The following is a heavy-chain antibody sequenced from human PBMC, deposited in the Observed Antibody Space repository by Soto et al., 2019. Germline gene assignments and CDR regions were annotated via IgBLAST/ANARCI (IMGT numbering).Heavy chain of an antibody. Sequence: SETLSLTCTVSGGCITSNSYHWGWIRQPPGKGLEWIGSFHYSGSTYYNPSLKSRVTISVDPAKNQFSLNPSSVTAADTAVYYCARLRYCISTSCYSYGFDIWGQGTMVT. CDR3: ARLRYCISTSCYSYGFDI. D-gene: IGHD2-2*01. CDR2: FHYSGST. V-gene: IGHV4-39*01. J-gene: IGHJ3*02. CDR1: GGCITSNSYH.